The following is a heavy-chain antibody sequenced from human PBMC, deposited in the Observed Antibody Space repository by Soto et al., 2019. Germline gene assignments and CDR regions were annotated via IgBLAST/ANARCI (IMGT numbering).Heavy chain of an antibody. D-gene: IGHD3-10*01. V-gene: IGHV3-33*01. J-gene: IGHJ6*03. CDR1: GFTFSSYG. CDR2: IWYDGSNK. Sequence: VQLVESGGGVVQPGRSLRLSCAASGFTFSSYGMHWVRQAPGKGLEWVAVIWYDGSNKYYADSVKGRFTISRDNSKNTLYLQMNSLRAEDTAVYYCARGPYGADYYYYYMDVWGKGTTVTVSS. CDR3: ARGPYGADYYYYYMDV.